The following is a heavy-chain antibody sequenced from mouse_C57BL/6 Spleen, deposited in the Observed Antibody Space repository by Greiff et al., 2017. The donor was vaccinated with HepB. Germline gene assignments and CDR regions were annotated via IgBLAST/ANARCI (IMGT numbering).Heavy chain of an antibody. CDR1: GYAFSSYW. CDR3: ARGGSSSAWFAY. CDR2: IYPGDGDT. D-gene: IGHD1-1*01. V-gene: IGHV1-80*01. Sequence: QVQLQQSGAELVKPGASVKISCKASGYAFSSYWMNWVKQRPGKGLEWIGQIYPGDGDTNYNGKFKGKATLTADKSSSTAYMQLISLTSEDSAFYFFARGGSSSAWFAYWGQGTLVTVSA. J-gene: IGHJ3*01.